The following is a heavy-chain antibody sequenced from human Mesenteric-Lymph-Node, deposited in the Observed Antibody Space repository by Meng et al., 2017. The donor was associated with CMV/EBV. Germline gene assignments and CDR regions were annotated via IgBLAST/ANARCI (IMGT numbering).Heavy chain of an antibody. J-gene: IGHJ4*02. D-gene: IGHD2/OR15-2a*01. Sequence: GSLRLSCTVSGGSIRSSSNYWGCIRQPPGKGLEWIGNIYYSGSTYYNPSLKSRVTISVDTSKNQFSLRLSSVTAADTAVYYCARLYGPFDYWGQGTLVTVSS. CDR2: IYYSGST. CDR3: ARLYGPFDY. V-gene: IGHV4-39*07. CDR1: GGSIRSSSNY.